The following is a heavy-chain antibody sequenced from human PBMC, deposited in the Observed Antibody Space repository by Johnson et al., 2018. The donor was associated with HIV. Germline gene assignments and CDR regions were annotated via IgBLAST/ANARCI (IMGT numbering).Heavy chain of an antibody. D-gene: IGHD6-19*01. CDR3: ARGRSGWYGGAFDI. V-gene: IGHV3-13*01. CDR1: GFTFSSYD. J-gene: IGHJ3*02. Sequence: VQLVESGGDLVKPGGSLRLSCAASGFTFSSYDMHWVRQATGKGLEWVSAIGTAGDTYYPGSVKGRFTISRENAKNSLYLQMNSLRAEDTAVYYCARGRSGWYGGAFDIWGQGTMVTVSS. CDR2: IGTAGDT.